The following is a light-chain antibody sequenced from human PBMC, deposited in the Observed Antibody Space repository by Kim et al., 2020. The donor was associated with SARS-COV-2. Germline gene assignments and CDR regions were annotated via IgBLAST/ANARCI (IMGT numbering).Light chain of an antibody. CDR3: QQYNDWPPGDT. CDR1: ESIGNY. CDR2: GAS. V-gene: IGKV3-15*01. Sequence: EIVMTQSPATLSVSPGERATLSCRASESIGNYLAWNQQKPGQAPRLLIYGASTRATGVPARFTGSGSGTEFTLTISSLQSEDFAVYYCQQYNDWPPGDTFGQGTKLEI. J-gene: IGKJ2*01.